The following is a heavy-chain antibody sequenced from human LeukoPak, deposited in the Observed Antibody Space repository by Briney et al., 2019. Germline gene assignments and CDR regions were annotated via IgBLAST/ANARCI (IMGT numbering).Heavy chain of an antibody. CDR2: MNPNSGYT. CDR3: GRANYLLHQDS. CDR1: GYTFTSLD. Sequence: ASVTVSCKASGYTFTSLDINWVRQAPGQGLEWMGWMNPNSGYTGFAQQFQGRVTFTRSTSISTAYMELSSLRAEDTAVYYCGRANYLLHQDSWGQGTLVTVSS. V-gene: IGHV1-8*03. D-gene: IGHD4/OR15-4a*01. J-gene: IGHJ4*02.